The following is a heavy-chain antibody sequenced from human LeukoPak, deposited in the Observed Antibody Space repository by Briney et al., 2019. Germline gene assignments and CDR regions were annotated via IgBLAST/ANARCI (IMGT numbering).Heavy chain of an antibody. CDR3: AKVGEPRASYFDY. CDR1: GFTFSSYA. Sequence: PGGSLRLSCAASGFTFSSYAMSWVRQAPGKGLEWVSAISGSGGSTSYADSVKGRFTTSRDNSKNTLYLQMNSLRAEDTAVYYSAKVGEPRASYFDYWGQGTLVTASS. J-gene: IGHJ4*02. CDR2: ISGSGGST. V-gene: IGHV3-23*01. D-gene: IGHD3-16*01.